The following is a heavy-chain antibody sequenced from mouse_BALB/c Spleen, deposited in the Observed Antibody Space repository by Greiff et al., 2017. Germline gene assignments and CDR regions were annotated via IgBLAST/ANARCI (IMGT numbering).Heavy chain of an antibody. V-gene: IGHV2-9*02. D-gene: IGHD3-1*01. J-gene: IGHJ4*01. CDR3: ARDRGDVDAMDY. CDR2: IWAGGST. Sequence: QVQLQQSGPGLVQPSQSLSITCTVSGFSLTSYGVHWVRQSPGKGLEWLGVIWAGGSTNYNSALMSRLSISKDNSKSQVFLKMNSLQTDDTAMYYCARDRGDVDAMDYWGQGTSVTVSS. CDR1: GFSLTSYG.